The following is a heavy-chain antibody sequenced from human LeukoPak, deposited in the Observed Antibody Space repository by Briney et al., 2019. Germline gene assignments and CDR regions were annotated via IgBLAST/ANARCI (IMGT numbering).Heavy chain of an antibody. D-gene: IGHD4-17*01. CDR2: IYHSGGT. CDR3: ARVASRFGDYGDWGWFDP. V-gene: IGHV4-38-2*02. Sequence: PSETLSLTCIVSAYSISSGYYWGWIRQPPGKGLEWIGSIYHSGGTSYNPSLKSRVTISVDRSKNQFSLKLSSVTAADTAVYYCARVASRFGDYGDWGWFDPWGQGTLVTVSS. CDR1: AYSISSGYY. J-gene: IGHJ5*02.